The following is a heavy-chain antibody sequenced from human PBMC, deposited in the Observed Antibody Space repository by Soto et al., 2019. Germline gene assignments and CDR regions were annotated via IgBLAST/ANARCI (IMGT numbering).Heavy chain of an antibody. V-gene: IGHV1-18*01. CDR2: ISAYNGNT. CDR3: AKDRPRRTSGYFFDY. CDR1: GYTFTSYG. D-gene: IGHD1-1*01. Sequence: ASVKVSCKASGYTFTSYGISWVRQAPGQGLEWMGWISAYNGNTNYAQKFQGRVTMTRNTSISTAYMELSSLRAEDTALYYCAKDRPRRTSGYFFDYWGQGTPVTVSS. J-gene: IGHJ4*02.